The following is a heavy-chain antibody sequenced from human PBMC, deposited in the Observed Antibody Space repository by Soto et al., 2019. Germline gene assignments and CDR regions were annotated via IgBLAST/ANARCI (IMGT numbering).Heavy chain of an antibody. Sequence: GGSLRLSCAASGFTFDDYAMHWVRQAPGKGLEWVSGISWNSGSIGYADSVKGRFTISRDNAKNSLYLQMNSLRAEDTALYYCAKDITGTTLNYYYYMDVWGKGTTVTVSS. CDR3: AKDITGTTLNYYYYMDV. D-gene: IGHD1-20*01. V-gene: IGHV3-9*01. J-gene: IGHJ6*03. CDR1: GFTFDDYA. CDR2: ISWNSGSI.